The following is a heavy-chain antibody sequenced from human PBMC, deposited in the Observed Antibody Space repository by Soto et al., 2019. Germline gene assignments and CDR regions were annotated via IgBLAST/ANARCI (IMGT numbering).Heavy chain of an antibody. CDR2: IYSGGST. CDR3: AREGGAYGSGRKALDY. D-gene: IGHD3-10*01. V-gene: IGHV3-66*01. Sequence: GGSLRLSCAASGFTVSSNYMNWVRQAPGKGLEWVSVIYSGGSTYYTDSVKGRFTISRDNSKNTLYLQMNSLRAEDTAVYYCAREGGAYGSGRKALDYWGQGTLVTVSS. CDR1: GFTVSSNY. J-gene: IGHJ4*02.